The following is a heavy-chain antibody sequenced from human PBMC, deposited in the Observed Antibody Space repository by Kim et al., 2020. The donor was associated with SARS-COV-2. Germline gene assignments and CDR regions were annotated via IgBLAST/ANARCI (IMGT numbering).Heavy chain of an antibody. D-gene: IGHD5-12*01. CDR1: GDSISSYY. CDR3: ARGSSEGYNDY. Sequence: SETLSLTCTVSGDSISSYYWSWIRQPPGKGLQWIAYIHYSGSTDYNPSLKSRGTISLDTSKNQFSLKLSSVTAADTAVYYCARGSSEGYNDYWGHGTLVTVSS. CDR2: IHYSGST. V-gene: IGHV4-59*01. J-gene: IGHJ4*01.